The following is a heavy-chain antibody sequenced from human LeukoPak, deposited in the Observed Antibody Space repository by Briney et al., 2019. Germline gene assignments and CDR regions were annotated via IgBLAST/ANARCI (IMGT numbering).Heavy chain of an antibody. D-gene: IGHD3-22*01. CDR2: IYTSGRP. CDR3: ARGVLHDSSGYPFDY. CDR1: GGSIRYYF. J-gene: IGHJ4*02. Sequence: SETLSLTCTVSGGSIRYYFWSWIRQPPGKGLEWIGCIYTSGRPNYNPSLKSRVTISVDTSKNQFSLNLSSVTAADTAVYYCARGVLHDSSGYPFDYWGRGILVTVSS. V-gene: IGHV4-4*09.